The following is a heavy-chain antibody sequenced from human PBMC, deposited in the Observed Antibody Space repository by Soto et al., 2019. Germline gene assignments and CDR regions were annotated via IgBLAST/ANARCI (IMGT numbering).Heavy chain of an antibody. CDR3: ATSYGNAWYTY. Sequence: PSETLSLTCAVSGGSISSGGYSWSWIRQPPGKGLEWIGYIYHSGSTYYNPSLKSRVTISVDRSKNQFSLKLTSVTVADTAVYYCATSYGNAWYTYWGQGTQVTVSS. V-gene: IGHV4-30-2*02. CDR1: GGSISSGGYS. J-gene: IGHJ4*02. CDR2: IYHSGST. D-gene: IGHD6-13*01.